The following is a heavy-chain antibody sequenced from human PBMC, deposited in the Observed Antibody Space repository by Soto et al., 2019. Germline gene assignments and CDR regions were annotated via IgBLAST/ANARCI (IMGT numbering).Heavy chain of an antibody. CDR1: GFTFSSYA. Sequence: QVQLVESGGGVVQPGRSLRLSCAASGFTFSSYAMHWVRQAPGKGLEWVAVISYDGSNNYYADSVKGRFTISRDNSKNTLYLQIHSLRAEDTAVYSCARVGFLEPSDYWGQGTLVTVSS. CDR2: ISYDGSNN. J-gene: IGHJ4*02. D-gene: IGHD3-3*02. CDR3: ARVGFLEPSDY. V-gene: IGHV3-30-3*01.